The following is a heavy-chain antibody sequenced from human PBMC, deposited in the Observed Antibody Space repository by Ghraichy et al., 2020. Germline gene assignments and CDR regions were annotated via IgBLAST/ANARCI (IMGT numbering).Heavy chain of an antibody. J-gene: IGHJ4*02. CDR3: ARGRGYYDF. V-gene: IGHV3-11*04. Sequence: GESPNISCAGSGFSFSDSYMTWIRQAPGKGLEWVSYISSTSNTIHYADSVKGRFTISRDNAKNSLYLQMNSLTAEDTAVYYCARGRGYYDFWGQGTLVTVSS. D-gene: IGHD5-12*01. CDR2: ISSTSNTI. CDR1: GFSFSDSY.